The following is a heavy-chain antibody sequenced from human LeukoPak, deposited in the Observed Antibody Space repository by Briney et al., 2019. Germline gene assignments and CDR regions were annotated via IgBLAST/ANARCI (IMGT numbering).Heavy chain of an antibody. CDR2: MNPNSGNT. CDR3: ARDRGLLWFGRNNWFDP. D-gene: IGHD3-10*01. V-gene: IGHV1-8*01. CDR1: GYTFTSYD. J-gene: IGHJ5*02. Sequence: GASVKVSCKASGYTFTSYDINWVRQATGQGLEWMGWMNPNSGNTGYAQKFQGRVTMTRNTSISTAYMELSSLRSEDTAVYYFARDRGLLWFGRNNWFDPWGQGTLVTVSS.